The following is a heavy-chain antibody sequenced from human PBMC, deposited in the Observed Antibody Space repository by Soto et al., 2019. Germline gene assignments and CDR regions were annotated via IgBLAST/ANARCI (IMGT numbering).Heavy chain of an antibody. CDR2: IYYSGST. CDR1: GGSISSGGYY. CDR3: ARDRPVVPAAISLYYYYGMDV. J-gene: IGHJ6*02. V-gene: IGHV4-31*03. Sequence: SETLSLTCTVSGGSISSGGYYWSWIRQHPGKGLEWIGYIYYSGSTYYNPSLKSRVTISVDTSKNQFSLKLSSVTAADTAMYYCARDRPVVPAAISLYYYYGMDVWGQGTTVTVSS. D-gene: IGHD2-2*02.